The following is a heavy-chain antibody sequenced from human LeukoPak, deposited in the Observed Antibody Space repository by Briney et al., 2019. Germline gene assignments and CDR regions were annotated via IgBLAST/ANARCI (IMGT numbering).Heavy chain of an antibody. CDR1: GFTFRSYW. CDR3: AKKGAADRAFDI. Sequence: GGSLRLSCAVSGFTFRSYWMHWVRQAPGKGLVWVSRISGDGSMTNYVDSVKGRFTISRDNSKNTLYLQMNNLRAEDTAVYYCAKKGAADRAFDIWGQGTMVTVS. CDR2: ISGDGSMT. D-gene: IGHD6-13*01. J-gene: IGHJ3*02. V-gene: IGHV3-74*01.